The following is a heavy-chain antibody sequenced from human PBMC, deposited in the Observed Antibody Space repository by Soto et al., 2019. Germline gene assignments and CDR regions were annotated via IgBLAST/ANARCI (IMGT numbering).Heavy chain of an antibody. CDR2: ISGSGGST. V-gene: IGHV3-23*01. CDR3: AKTDYGSGTDPHYYYYGMDV. J-gene: IGHJ6*02. Sequence: VSWKLSFAASGLAVSSYAMSGVRQAPGKGLEWVSAISGSGGSTYYADSVKGRFTISRDNSKNTLYLQMNSLRAEDTAVYYCAKTDYGSGTDPHYYYYGMDVWGQGTTVNLS. D-gene: IGHD3-10*01. CDR1: GLAVSSYA.